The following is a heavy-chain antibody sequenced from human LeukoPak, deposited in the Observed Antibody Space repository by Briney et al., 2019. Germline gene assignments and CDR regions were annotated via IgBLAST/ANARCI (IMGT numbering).Heavy chain of an antibody. CDR1: GFTFSSYA. CDR2: ISYDGSNK. CDR3: AREASGSYGFAFDI. V-gene: IGHV3-30-3*01. D-gene: IGHD1-26*01. Sequence: PGGSLRLSCAASGFTFSSYAMHWVRQAPGKGLEWVAVISYDGSNKYYADSVKGRFTISRDNSKNTLYLQMNSLRAEDTAVYYCAREASGSYGFAFDIWGQGTMVTVSS. J-gene: IGHJ3*02.